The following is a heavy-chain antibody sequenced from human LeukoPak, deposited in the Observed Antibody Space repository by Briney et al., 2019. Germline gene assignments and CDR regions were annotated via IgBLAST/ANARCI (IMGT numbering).Heavy chain of an antibody. J-gene: IGHJ4*02. CDR1: GYTFTSYD. CDR3: ARLVNQFNYVTGRFDN. D-gene: IGHD4-11*01. Sequence: GASVKVSCKASGYTFTSYDINWVRQATGQGLEWMGWMNPNSGNTGYAQKFQGRVTITRNTSISTAYMELSSLRSEDTAVYYCARLVNQFNYVTGRFDNWGQGTLVTLSS. V-gene: IGHV1-8*03. CDR2: MNPNSGNT.